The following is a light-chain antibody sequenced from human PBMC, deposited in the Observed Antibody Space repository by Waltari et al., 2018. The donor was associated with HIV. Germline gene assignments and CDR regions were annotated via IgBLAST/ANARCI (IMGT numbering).Light chain of an antibody. CDR1: SSDVGGYNY. J-gene: IGLJ1*01. CDR2: DVR. CDR3: SSYTSSSSYV. V-gene: IGLV2-14*01. Sequence: QSALTKPASVSGSPGQSITISCTGTSSDVGGYNYVLWSQEHPGKASKLTIYDVRMRPSGVSNLFSGSRAGNTAALTISGLQAEDEADYYCSSYTSSSSYVFGTGTKVTVL.